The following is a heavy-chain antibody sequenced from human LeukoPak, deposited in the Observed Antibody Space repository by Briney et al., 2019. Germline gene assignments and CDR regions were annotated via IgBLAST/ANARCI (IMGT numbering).Heavy chain of an antibody. CDR1: GGSISSYY. Sequence: PSETLSLTCTVSGGSISSYYWSWIRQPPGKGLEWIGYIYYSGSTNYNPSLKSRVTISVDTSKNQFSLKLSSVTAADTAVYYCARGEQLETRRFDPWGQGTLVTVPS. V-gene: IGHV4-59*01. CDR2: IYYSGST. J-gene: IGHJ5*02. CDR3: ARGEQLETRRFDP. D-gene: IGHD6-13*01.